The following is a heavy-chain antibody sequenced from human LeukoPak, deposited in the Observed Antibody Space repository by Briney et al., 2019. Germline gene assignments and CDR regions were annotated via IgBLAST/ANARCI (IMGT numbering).Heavy chain of an antibody. V-gene: IGHV3-23*01. CDR2: ISDSGGTT. Sequence: GGSLRPSCAASGFTFSSYGMSWVRQAPGKGLEWVSGISDSGGTTYYVDSVKGRFTISRDNSKNTLYLQMNSLTAEDTAVYYCAKDPREGWLQSPYWGQGTLVTVSS. J-gene: IGHJ4*02. CDR3: AKDPREGWLQSPY. CDR1: GFTFSSYG. D-gene: IGHD5-24*01.